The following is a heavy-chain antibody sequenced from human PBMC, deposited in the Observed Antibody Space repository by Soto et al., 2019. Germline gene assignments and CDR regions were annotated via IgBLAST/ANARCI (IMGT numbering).Heavy chain of an antibody. V-gene: IGHV1-69*15. Sequence: QVQLVQSGAEVRKPGSSVKVSCKASGGTFSTSAMNWVRQAPGQGLEWMGSIIPVFGTATYAQSFQGRLTITADGSTTTGYMELSSLRSEDTAVYYCATQLNGDLEFWGQGSLLIVSS. J-gene: IGHJ4*02. CDR3: ATQLNGDLEF. CDR2: IIPVFGTA. CDR1: GGTFSTSA. D-gene: IGHD7-27*01.